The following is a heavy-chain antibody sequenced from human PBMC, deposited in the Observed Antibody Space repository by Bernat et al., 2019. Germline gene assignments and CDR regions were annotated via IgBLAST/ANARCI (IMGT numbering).Heavy chain of an antibody. V-gene: IGHV3-15*01. J-gene: IGHJ4*02. CDR3: TTVGGYCSSTSCYNHFDY. Sequence: EVQLVESGGGLVKPGGSLRLSCAASGFTFSNAWMSWVRQAPGKGLEWVGRIKSKTDGGTTDYAAPVKGRFTISRDDSKNTLYLQMNSLKTEDTAVYYCTTVGGYCSSTSCYNHFDYWGQGTLVTVSS. D-gene: IGHD2-2*02. CDR1: GFTFSNAW. CDR2: IKSKTDGGTT.